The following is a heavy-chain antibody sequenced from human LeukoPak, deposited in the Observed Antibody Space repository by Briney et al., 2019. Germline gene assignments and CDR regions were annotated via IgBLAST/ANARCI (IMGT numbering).Heavy chain of an antibody. CDR3: ARASGSGSYYAN. D-gene: IGHD3-10*01. CDR1: GFTFSDYY. Sequence: GGSLRLSCAASGFTFSDYYMSWIRQAPGKGLEWVSYISSSTIYTNYADSVKGRFTISRDNAKNSLYLQMNSLRAEDTAVYYCARASGSGSYYANWGQGTLVTVSS. CDR2: ISSSTIYT. V-gene: IGHV3-11*05. J-gene: IGHJ4*02.